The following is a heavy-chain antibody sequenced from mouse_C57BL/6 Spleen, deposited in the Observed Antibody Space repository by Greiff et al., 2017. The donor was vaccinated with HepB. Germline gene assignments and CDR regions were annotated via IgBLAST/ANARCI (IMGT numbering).Heavy chain of an antibody. Sequence: EVQVVESGPGLVKPSQSLSLTCSVTGYSITSGYYWNWIRQFPGNKLEWMGYISYDGSNNYNPSLKNRISITRDTSKNQFFLKLNSVTTEDTATYYCARGEGLLLSFDYWGQGTTLTVSS. CDR3: ARGEGLLLSFDY. V-gene: IGHV3-6*01. CDR1: GYSITSGYY. J-gene: IGHJ2*01. CDR2: ISYDGSN. D-gene: IGHD1-1*01.